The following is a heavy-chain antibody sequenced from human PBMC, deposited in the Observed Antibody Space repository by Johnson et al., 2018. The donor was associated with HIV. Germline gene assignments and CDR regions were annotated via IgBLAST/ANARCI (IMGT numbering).Heavy chain of an antibody. CDR2: ISFDGSNK. CDR1: GFSFNRYA. J-gene: IGHJ1*01. V-gene: IGHV3-30*04. D-gene: IGHD3-10*02. Sequence: QMQLVESGGGVVQPGRSVRLSCVASGFSFNRYAMHWVRQAPGKGLEWVAVISFDGSNKYYADSVKGRFSLSSDISKNMLYLQMNSLRGDDTGHNVRGRLGLCWAMWG. CDR3: GRLGLCWAM.